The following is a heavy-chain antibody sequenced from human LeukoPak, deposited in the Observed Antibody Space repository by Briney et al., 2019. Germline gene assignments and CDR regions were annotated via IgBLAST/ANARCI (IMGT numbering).Heavy chain of an antibody. CDR2: IHYTGST. Sequence: SETLSLTCTISGGSVSDYYWSWIRQSPGKGLECIGYIHYTGSTNYNPSLKSRVTISVETSKNQFSLKLKSVTAADTAVYYCARGGYYGSGNDFRFDPWGQGTLVTVSS. J-gene: IGHJ5*02. CDR3: ARGGYYGSGNDFRFDP. CDR1: GGSVSDYY. D-gene: IGHD3-10*01. V-gene: IGHV4-59*02.